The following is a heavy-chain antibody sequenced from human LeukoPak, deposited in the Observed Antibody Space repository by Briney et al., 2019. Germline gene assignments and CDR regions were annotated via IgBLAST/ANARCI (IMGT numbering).Heavy chain of an antibody. CDR1: GFTFSSYS. Sequence: GGSLRLSCAASGFTFSSYSMNWVRQAPGKGLEWVSSISSSSSYIYYADSVKGRFTISRDNAKNSLYLQMNSLRAEDTAVYYCARDLGYCTNGVCRYFDYWGRGTLVTVSS. J-gene: IGHJ4*02. D-gene: IGHD2-8*01. CDR2: ISSSSSYI. V-gene: IGHV3-21*01. CDR3: ARDLGYCTNGVCRYFDY.